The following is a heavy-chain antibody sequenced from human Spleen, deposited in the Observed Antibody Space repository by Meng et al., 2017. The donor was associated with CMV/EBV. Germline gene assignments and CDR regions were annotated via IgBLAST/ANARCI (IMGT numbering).Heavy chain of an antibody. CDR1: AFTFSMYG. CDR3: AREGEQWLVLRGEKLDY. J-gene: IGHJ4*02. V-gene: IGHV3-30*02. Sequence: GGSLRLSCAASAFTFSMYGMHWVRQAPGKGLEWVAFIKYDGSNKYYVDSVKGRFTISRDNSKNTLYLQMNSLRSEETAVYYCAREGEQWLVLRGEKLDYWGQGTLVTVSS. D-gene: IGHD6-19*01. CDR2: IKYDGSNK.